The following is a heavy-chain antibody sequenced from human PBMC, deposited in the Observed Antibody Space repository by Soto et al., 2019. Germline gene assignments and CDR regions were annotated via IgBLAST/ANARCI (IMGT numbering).Heavy chain of an antibody. J-gene: IGHJ6*02. D-gene: IGHD3-9*01. CDR3: ARDRPTFYDILTGLKDYFYSGMDV. CDR2: IIPIFGTA. CDR1: GGTFSSYA. Sequence: SVKVSCKASGGTFSSYAISWVRQAPGQGLEWMGGIIPIFGTANYAQKFQGRATITADESTSTAYTELSSLRSEDTAVYYCARDRPTFYDILTGLKDYFYSGMDVWGQGTTVTV. V-gene: IGHV1-69*13.